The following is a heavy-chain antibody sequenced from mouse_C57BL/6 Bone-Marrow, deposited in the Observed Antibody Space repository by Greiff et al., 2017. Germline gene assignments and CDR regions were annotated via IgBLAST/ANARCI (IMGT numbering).Heavy chain of an antibody. V-gene: IGHV3-6*01. CDR2: ISYDGSN. CDR1: GYSITSGYY. D-gene: IGHD2-3*01. Sequence: EVHLVESGPGLVKPSQSLSLTCSVTGYSITSGYYWNWIRQFPGNKLEWMGYISYDGSNNYNPSLKNRISITRDTSKNQFFLKLNSVTTEDTATYYCARDLSDGYFDYWGQGTTLTVSS. J-gene: IGHJ2*01. CDR3: ARDLSDGYFDY.